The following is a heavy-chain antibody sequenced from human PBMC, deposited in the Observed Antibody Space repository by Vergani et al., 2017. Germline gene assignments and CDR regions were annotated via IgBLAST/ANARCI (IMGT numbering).Heavy chain of an antibody. CDR2: VNSNTGGT. Sequence: QVHLVQSGGELKKPGASVKVSCQASGYTFTAYQMHWVRQAPGQGLEWMGCVNSNTGGTSYAQKVQGRVTMTRDASSNTVHMELTSLTPDDSAVYECARLRWSGESTDGMDVWGQGTTVTVS. J-gene: IGHJ6*02. D-gene: IGHD3-10*01. V-gene: IGHV1-2*02. CDR1: GYTFTAYQ. CDR3: ARLRWSGESTDGMDV.